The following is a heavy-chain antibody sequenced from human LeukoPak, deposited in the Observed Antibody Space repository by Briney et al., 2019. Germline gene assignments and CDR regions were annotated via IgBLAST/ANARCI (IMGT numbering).Heavy chain of an antibody. J-gene: IGHJ2*01. Sequence: GGSLRLSCAASGFTLSDHYIDWVRQAPGKGLEWVGRSRNEANAYTTDYAASVKGRFTISRDDSKNSLYLQMNSLKTEDTAVYYCARVNGVYWYFDLWGRGTLVTVSS. D-gene: IGHD3-10*01. CDR2: SRNEANAYTT. CDR3: ARVNGVYWYFDL. V-gene: IGHV3-72*01. CDR1: GFTLSDHY.